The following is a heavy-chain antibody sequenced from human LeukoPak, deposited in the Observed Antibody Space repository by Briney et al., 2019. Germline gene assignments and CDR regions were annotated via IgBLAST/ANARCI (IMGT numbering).Heavy chain of an antibody. CDR3: ARQYDYVSDS. CDR2: IYPSGST. CDR1: GYSISSGYY. V-gene: IGHV4-38-2*01. Sequence: SETLSLTCAVSGYSISSGYYWGWIRQPPGKGLEWIGNIYPSGSTNYNPFLKSRVTISLDKSKNHFSLKLRSVTAADTAVYYCARQYDYVSDSWGQGTLVTVSS. D-gene: IGHD3-16*01. J-gene: IGHJ4*02.